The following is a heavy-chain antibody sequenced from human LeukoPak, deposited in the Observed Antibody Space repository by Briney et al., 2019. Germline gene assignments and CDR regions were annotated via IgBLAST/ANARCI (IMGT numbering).Heavy chain of an antibody. J-gene: IGHJ4*02. Sequence: ASVKVACKASGYTFTSYDINWVRQATGQGLEWMGWMNPNSGNTGYAQKFQGRVTMTRNTSISTAYMELSSLRSEDTAVYYCARGVGGNDHFDHWGQGTLVTVSS. CDR3: ARGVGGNDHFDH. CDR2: MNPNSGNT. V-gene: IGHV1-8*01. D-gene: IGHD4-23*01. CDR1: GYTFTSYD.